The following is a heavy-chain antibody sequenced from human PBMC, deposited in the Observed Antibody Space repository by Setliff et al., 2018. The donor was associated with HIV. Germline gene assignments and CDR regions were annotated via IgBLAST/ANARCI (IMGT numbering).Heavy chain of an antibody. CDR1: GGSISSSSYY. CDR2: IYYSGSS. CDR3: ARGAYRDGYDY. V-gene: IGHV4-39*07. D-gene: IGHD5-18*01. J-gene: IGHJ4*02. Sequence: SETLSLTCTVSGGSISSSSYYWGWIRQPPGKGLEWIGSIYYSGSSYYNPSLKSRVTISLDTSKNQVSLKLSSVAAADTAVYHCARGAYRDGYDYWGQGTLVTVSS.